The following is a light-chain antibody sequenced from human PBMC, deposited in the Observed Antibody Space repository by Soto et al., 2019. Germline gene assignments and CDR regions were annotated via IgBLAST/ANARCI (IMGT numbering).Light chain of an antibody. CDR3: QQIYSAPIT. Sequence: DIQMTQSPSSLSASVGDRVTITCRASQSISSYLNWYQQKPGKAPKLLIYAASSLQSGVSSRFSGGGSWTDFTLTISSLQPEDFAIYYCQQIYSAPITFGQGTRLEIK. V-gene: IGKV1-39*01. CDR1: QSISSY. J-gene: IGKJ5*01. CDR2: AAS.